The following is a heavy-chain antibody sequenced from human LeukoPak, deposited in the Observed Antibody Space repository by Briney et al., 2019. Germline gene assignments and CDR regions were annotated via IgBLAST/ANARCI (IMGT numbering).Heavy chain of an antibody. CDR2: ISYDGSNK. CDR3: ARDPSGRYYSNLDY. CDR1: GFTFSSCA. J-gene: IGHJ4*02. V-gene: IGHV3-30*04. D-gene: IGHD1-26*01. Sequence: GRSLRLSCAASGFTFSSCALHWVRQAPGKGLEWVAVISYDGSNKYYADSVKGRFTISRDNSKNTVYLQMNSLTAEDTAVYHCARDPSGRYYSNLDYWGQGTLVTVSS.